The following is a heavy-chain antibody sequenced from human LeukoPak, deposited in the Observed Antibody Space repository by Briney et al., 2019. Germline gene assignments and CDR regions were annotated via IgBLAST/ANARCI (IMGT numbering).Heavy chain of an antibody. J-gene: IGHJ3*02. CDR2: IYYSGST. V-gene: IGHV4-61*08. CDR1: GGSISSGGYY. Sequence: SETLSLTCTVSGGSISSGGYYWSWIRQHPGKGLEWIGYIYYSGSTNYNPSLKSRVTISVDTSKNQFSLKLSSVTAADTAVYYCARDSRVLDAFDIWGQGTMVTVSS. CDR3: ARDSRVLDAFDI.